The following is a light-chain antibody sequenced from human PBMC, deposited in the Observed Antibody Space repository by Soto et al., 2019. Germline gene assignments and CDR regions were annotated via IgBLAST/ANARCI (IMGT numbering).Light chain of an antibody. CDR3: ASWDDRLGAVI. CDR1: SSNIGGTNY. CDR2: SNN. J-gene: IGLJ2*01. V-gene: IGLV1-47*02. Sequence: LTQPPSASGTPGQKVFVSCSGSSSNIGGTNYAYWYQQLPGAAPKLLMHSNNLRPSGVPERISGSKFGTAASLAISGLRSEDEAVYYCASWDDRLGAVIFGGGTKVTVL.